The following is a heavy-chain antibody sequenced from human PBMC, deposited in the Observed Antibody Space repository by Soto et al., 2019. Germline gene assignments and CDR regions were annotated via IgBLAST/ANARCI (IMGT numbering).Heavy chain of an antibody. D-gene: IGHD2-2*01. J-gene: IGHJ5*02. CDR3: VRESTPTRWFDP. CDR2: INPSAGST. CDR1: GDTFTSYY. V-gene: IGHV1-46*03. Sequence: GASVKVSCKASGDTFTSYYMHWVRQAPGQGLEWMGVINPSAGSTSYAQKFQGRVTMTRDTSTSTVYMDLSSLRSEDTAVYYCVRESTPTRWFDPWGQRTLVTVSS.